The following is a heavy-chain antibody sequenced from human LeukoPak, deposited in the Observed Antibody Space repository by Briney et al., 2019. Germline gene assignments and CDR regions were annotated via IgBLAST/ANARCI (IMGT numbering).Heavy chain of an antibody. D-gene: IGHD5-24*01. CDR1: GFTFSSYA. CDR2: ISGSGGST. Sequence: GRSLRLSCAASGFTFSSYAMSWVRQAPGKGLEWVSAISGSGGSTYYADSVKGRFTISRDNSKNTLYLQVNSLRAEDTAVYYCARELSEMATISPFDYWGQGTLVTVSS. CDR3: ARELSEMATISPFDY. J-gene: IGHJ4*02. V-gene: IGHV3-23*01.